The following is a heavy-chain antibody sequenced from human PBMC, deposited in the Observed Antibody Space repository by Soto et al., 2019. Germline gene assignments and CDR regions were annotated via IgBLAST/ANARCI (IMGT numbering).Heavy chain of an antibody. CDR3: ARMTAQLVRFPSRGTYNWFDP. J-gene: IGHJ5*02. Sequence: SETLSLTCTVSGGSITTGGSYWSWIRQHPGKGLEWIGNIYHSGNTYYNPSLKSRLTISVDTSKNHFSLMVDSVTAADTAVYYCARMTAQLVRFPSRGTYNWFDPWGQGTLVTVSS. D-gene: IGHD6-13*01. CDR2: IYHSGNT. CDR1: GGSITTGGSY. V-gene: IGHV4-31*03.